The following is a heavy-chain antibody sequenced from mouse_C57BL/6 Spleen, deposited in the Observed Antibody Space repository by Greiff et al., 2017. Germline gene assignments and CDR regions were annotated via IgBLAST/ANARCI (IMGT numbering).Heavy chain of an antibody. CDR2: IDPETGGT. CDR1: GYTFTDYE. V-gene: IGHV1-15*01. Sequence: QVNVKQSGAELVRPGASVTLSCKASGYTFTDYEMNWVKQTPVHGLEWIGAIDPETGGTAYNQKFKGKAILTADKSSSTAYMEIRSLTSEDSAVYYCTRIDDYGSSYLCVGVGGTGTTVTVSS. D-gene: IGHD1-1*01. CDR3: TRIDDYGSSYLCVGV. J-gene: IGHJ1*03.